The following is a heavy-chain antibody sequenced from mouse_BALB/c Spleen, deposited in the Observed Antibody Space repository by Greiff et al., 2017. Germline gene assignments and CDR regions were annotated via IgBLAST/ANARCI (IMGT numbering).Heavy chain of an antibody. J-gene: IGHJ2*01. CDR3: ARYYYGSSYPYFDY. CDR2: ISYSGST. Sequence: EVKLQESGPSLVKPSQTLSLTCSVTGDSITSGYWNWIRKFPGNKLEYMGYISYSGSTYYNPSLKSRISITRDTSKNQYYLQLNSVTTEDTATYYCARYYYGSSYPYFDYWGQGTTLTVSS. V-gene: IGHV3-8*02. D-gene: IGHD1-1*01. CDR1: GDSITSGY.